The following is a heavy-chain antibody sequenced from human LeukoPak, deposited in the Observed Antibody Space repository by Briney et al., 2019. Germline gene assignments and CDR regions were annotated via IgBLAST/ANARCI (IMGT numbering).Heavy chain of an antibody. Sequence: PGGSLRLSCAASGFTVTDNYMSSVRQAPGKGLEWVSIIHSGGNTYYADSVKGRFTLSRDHSKNTLSLQMNSLGAEDTAMYYCVSHSNSLTSYSFDYWGQGTLVTVSS. CDR1: GFTVTDNY. CDR3: VSHSNSLTSYSFDY. D-gene: IGHD3-9*01. J-gene: IGHJ4*02. CDR2: IHSGGNT. V-gene: IGHV3-53*01.